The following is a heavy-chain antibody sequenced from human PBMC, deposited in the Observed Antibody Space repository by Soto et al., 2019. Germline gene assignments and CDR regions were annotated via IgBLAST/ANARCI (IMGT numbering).Heavy chain of an antibody. J-gene: IGHJ3*02. CDR2: ISDSGGST. V-gene: IGHV3-23*01. CDR3: AKDSADSNTQFRRKGRTNAFDI. D-gene: IGHD1-26*01. CDR1: GFTFSSYA. Sequence: GGSLRLSCAASGFTFSSYAMSWVRQAPGKGLEWVSAISDSGGSTYYADSVKGRFTISRDNSKNTLYLQMNSLRAEDTAVYYCAKDSADSNTQFRRKGRTNAFDIWGQGTMVTVSS.